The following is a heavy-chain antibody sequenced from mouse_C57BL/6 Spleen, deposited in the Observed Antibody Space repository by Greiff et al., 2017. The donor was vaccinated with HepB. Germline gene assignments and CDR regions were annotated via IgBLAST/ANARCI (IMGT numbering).Heavy chain of an antibody. CDR1: GYTFTSYW. J-gene: IGHJ4*01. Sequence: QVQLKQPGAELVRPGTSVKLSCKASGYTFTSYWMHWVKQRPGQGLEWIGVIDPSDSYTNYNQKFKGKATLTVDTSSSTAYMQLSSLTSEDSAVYYCARERELAGAMDYWGQGTSVTVSS. D-gene: IGHD4-1*01. CDR3: ARERELAGAMDY. CDR2: IDPSDSYT. V-gene: IGHV1-59*01.